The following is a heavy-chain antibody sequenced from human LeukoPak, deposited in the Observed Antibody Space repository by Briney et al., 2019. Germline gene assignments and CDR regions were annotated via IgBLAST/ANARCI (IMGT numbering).Heavy chain of an antibody. CDR3: AISGITGTTGSYYYMDV. CDR2: ISGYNGNT. D-gene: IGHD1-7*01. V-gene: IGHV1-18*01. Sequence: ASVKVSCKASGYTFTSYAFIWVRQAPGQGLEWMGWISGYNGNTNYAQKFQARVTMTTDTSTSTAYMELRSLRSDDTAVYYCAISGITGTTGSYYYMDVWDKGTTVTVSS. J-gene: IGHJ6*03. CDR1: GYTFTSYA.